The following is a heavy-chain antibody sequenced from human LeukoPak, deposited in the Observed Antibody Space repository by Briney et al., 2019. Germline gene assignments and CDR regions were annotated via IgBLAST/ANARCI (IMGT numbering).Heavy chain of an antibody. V-gene: IGHV5-51*01. CDR1: GYSFTSYW. CDR2: IFPGDSDT. Sequence: GEALKISCKGSGYSFTSYWIGWVRQMPGKGLEWMGIIFPGDSDTRYSPSFQGQVTISADKSISTAYLQWSSLKASDTAMYYCARLIGELSDAFDIWGQGTMVTVSS. CDR3: ARLIGELSDAFDI. J-gene: IGHJ3*02. D-gene: IGHD1-26*01.